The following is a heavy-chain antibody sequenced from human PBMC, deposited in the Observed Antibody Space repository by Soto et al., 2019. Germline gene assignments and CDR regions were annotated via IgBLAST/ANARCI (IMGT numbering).Heavy chain of an antibody. CDR2: TYHSGST. V-gene: IGHV4-4*02. J-gene: IGHJ5*02. D-gene: IGHD2-15*01. Sequence: PSETLSLTCAVSGGSISSSNWWSWVRQPPGKGLEWIGETYHSGSTNYNPSLKSRVTISVDKSKNQFSLKLSSVTAADTAVYYCARDRVVAATRWFDPWGQGTLVTVSS. CDR3: ARDRVVAATRWFDP. CDR1: GGSISSSNW.